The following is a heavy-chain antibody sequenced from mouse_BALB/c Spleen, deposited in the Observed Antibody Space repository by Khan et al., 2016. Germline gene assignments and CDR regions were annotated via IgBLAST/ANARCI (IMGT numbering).Heavy chain of an antibody. D-gene: IGHD2-4*01. J-gene: IGHJ2*01. Sequence: QVQLQQSGPELVKPGASVRISCKASGYTFTSYYIHWVKQRPGQGLEWIGWIYPGNVNTKYNEKFKGKATLTADKSSSTAYMQLSSLTSEDSAVYFYARGRLRRGYYFDYWGQGTTLTVSS. V-gene: IGHV1S56*01. CDR1: GYTFTSYY. CDR3: ARGRLRRGYYFDY. CDR2: IYPGNVNT.